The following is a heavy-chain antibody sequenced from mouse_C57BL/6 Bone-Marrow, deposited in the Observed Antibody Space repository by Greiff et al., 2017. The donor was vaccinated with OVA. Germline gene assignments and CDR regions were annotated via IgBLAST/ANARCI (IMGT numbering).Heavy chain of an antibody. CDR3: ARTQYYGSSVYFDY. D-gene: IGHD1-1*01. J-gene: IGHJ2*01. CDR1: GFTFSDYG. V-gene: IGHV5-17*01. Sequence: DVKLVESGGGLVKPGGSLKLSCAASGFTFSDYGMHWVRQAPEKGLEWVAYISSGSSTIYYADTVKGRFTISRDNAKNTLFLQMTSLRSEDTAMYYCARTQYYGSSVYFDYWGQGTTLTVSS. CDR2: ISSGSSTI.